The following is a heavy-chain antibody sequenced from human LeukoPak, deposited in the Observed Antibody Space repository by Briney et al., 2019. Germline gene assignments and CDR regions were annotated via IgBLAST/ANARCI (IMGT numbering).Heavy chain of an antibody. J-gene: IGHJ4*02. Sequence: GGSLRLSCAASGFNFANHAMSWVRQTPGKGLEWVSAISGGGDITYYADSVEGRFTISRDNSKDTLFLQMHSLRPGDTAVYYCVREDTPATANYWGQGTLVTISS. V-gene: IGHV3-23*01. CDR2: ISGGGDIT. CDR3: VREDTPATANY. D-gene: IGHD2-21*02. CDR1: GFNFANHA.